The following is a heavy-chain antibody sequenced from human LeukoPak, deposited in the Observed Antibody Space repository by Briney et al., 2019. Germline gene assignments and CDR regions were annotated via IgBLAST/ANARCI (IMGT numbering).Heavy chain of an antibody. CDR2: IYTSGST. CDR3: ARGEDFWSGSNYYGMDV. V-gene: IGHV4-61*02. J-gene: IGHJ6*02. CDR1: GGSMSSGSYY. Sequence: SETLSLTCTVSGGSMSSGSYYWSWIRQPAGKGLEWIVRIYTSGSTNYNPSLKSRFTISVDTTKTQFSLKLSSVTAADTAVYYCARGEDFWSGSNYYGMDVWGQGTTVTVSS. D-gene: IGHD3-3*01.